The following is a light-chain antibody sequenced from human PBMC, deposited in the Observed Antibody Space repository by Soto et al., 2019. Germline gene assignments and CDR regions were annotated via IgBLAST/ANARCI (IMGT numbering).Light chain of an antibody. Sequence: EIVLTHAPGTLSFSPGEIAILSYRAIQTVSRYLAWYQQKPGQAPSLLIYDASKRATGIPARFSGSGFGTDFTLTISSLEPEDFAVYYCQQRTNGLTFGGGTKVDI. CDR1: QTVSRY. CDR2: DAS. V-gene: IGKV3-11*01. CDR3: QQRTNGLT. J-gene: IGKJ4*01.